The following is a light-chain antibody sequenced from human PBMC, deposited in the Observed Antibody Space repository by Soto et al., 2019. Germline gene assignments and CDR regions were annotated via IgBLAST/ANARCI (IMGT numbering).Light chain of an antibody. V-gene: IGLV3-21*02. CDR1: NIASKG. CDR3: QVWDASNDLHIL. CDR2: DDG. J-gene: IGLJ2*01. Sequence: SYELTQPPSVSVAPGQTARITCGGNNIASKGVHWYQQKPGQAPVLVVHDDGDRPSGIPERFSGSNSGNTATLTISRVEAGDEADYYCQVWDASNDLHILFGGGTKLTVL.